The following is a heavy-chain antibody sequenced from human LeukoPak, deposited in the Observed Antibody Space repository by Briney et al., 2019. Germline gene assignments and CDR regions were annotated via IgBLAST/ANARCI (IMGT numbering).Heavy chain of an antibody. CDR1: RGSIPCYY. V-gene: IGHV4-59*01. CDR2: IYYSGST. CDR3: ARARTDQYCYYYMDV. Sequence: SETLSLTCTVSRGSIPCYYYNWIRQPPGKGLELIGYIYYSGSTNYNPSLKSRVTISLDTTKNQFSLKLSSEIAAGEASDCCARARTDQYCYYYMDVWGKGTTVTVSS. J-gene: IGHJ6*03.